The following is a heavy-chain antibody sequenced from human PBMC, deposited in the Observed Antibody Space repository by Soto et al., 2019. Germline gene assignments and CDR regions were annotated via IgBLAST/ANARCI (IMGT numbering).Heavy chain of an antibody. V-gene: IGHV1-69*01. CDR1: GGIFSTYA. CDR3: ARDRYDYGSGNYYNRIDF. Sequence: QVQLVQSGAEVKKPGSSVKVSCKASGGIFSTYAISWLRRAPGQSLEWMGGIIPIFGTPNYAQRFQGRVTITADESTSTAYMELSRLRSEDTAVYYCARDRYDYGSGNYYNRIDFWGQGTLVTVSS. CDR2: IIPIFGTP. D-gene: IGHD3-10*01. J-gene: IGHJ4*02.